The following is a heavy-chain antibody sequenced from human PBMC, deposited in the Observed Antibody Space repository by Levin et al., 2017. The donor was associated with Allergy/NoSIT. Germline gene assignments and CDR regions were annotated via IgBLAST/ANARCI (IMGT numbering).Heavy chain of an antibody. CDR3: ARDSRPKGYCSGGSCYLFGLDY. J-gene: IGHJ4*02. CDR2: ISYDGSNK. Sequence: GESLKISCAASGFTFSSYAMHWVRQAPGKGLEWVAVISYDGSNKYYADSVKGRFTISRDNSKNTLYLQMNSLRAEDTAVYYCARDSRPKGYCSGGSCYLFGLDYWGQGTLVTVSS. D-gene: IGHD2-15*01. CDR1: GFTFSSYA. V-gene: IGHV3-30-3*01.